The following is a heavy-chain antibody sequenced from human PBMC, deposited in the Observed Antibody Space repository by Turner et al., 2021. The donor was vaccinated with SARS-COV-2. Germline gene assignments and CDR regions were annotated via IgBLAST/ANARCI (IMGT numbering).Heavy chain of an antibody. J-gene: IGHJ5*02. CDR2: ISYDGSNK. CDR1: GFTFSRYG. V-gene: IGHV3-30*18. Sequence: QVQLVESGGGVVQPGRSLSLSCAASGFTFSRYGMHWVRQATGKGLEWVAVISYDGSNKYYADSVKGRFTISRDNSKNTLYLQMNSLRAEDTAVYYCAKDLGQLDWFDPWGQGTLVTVSS. D-gene: IGHD6-13*01. CDR3: AKDLGQLDWFDP.